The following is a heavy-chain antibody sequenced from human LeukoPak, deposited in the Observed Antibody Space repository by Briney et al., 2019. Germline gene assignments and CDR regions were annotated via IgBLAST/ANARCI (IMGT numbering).Heavy chain of an antibody. J-gene: IGHJ4*02. CDR2: INPSGGST. CDR1: GYTFTRYY. CDR3: GRDPRWVSGGNFDC. Sequence: ASVKVSCKASGYTFTRYYMHWVRQAPGQGHEWMGIINPSGGSTSYAQKFQGRVTMTRDTSTSTVYMELSSLRSEDTAVYYCGRDPRWVSGGNFDCRGQGTLVTVSS. V-gene: IGHV1-46*01. D-gene: IGHD3-16*01.